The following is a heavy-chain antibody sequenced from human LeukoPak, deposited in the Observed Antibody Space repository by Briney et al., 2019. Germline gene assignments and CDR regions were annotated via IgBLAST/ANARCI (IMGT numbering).Heavy chain of an antibody. J-gene: IGHJ4*02. V-gene: IGHV3-7*05. CDR3: AGGQGWLLDY. D-gene: IGHD5-12*01. CDR1: GFTFSRYW. Sequence: PGGSLRLSCAASGFTFSRYWMTWVRRAPGKGLEWVANINHDGSEKYYVDSVRGRFTISRDNAKNSLFLQMNSLRVEDTAVYYCAGGQGWLLDYWDQGTLLTVSS. CDR2: INHDGSEK.